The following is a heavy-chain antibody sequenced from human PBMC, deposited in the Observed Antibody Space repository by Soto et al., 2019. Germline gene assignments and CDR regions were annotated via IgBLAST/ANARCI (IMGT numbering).Heavy chain of an antibody. Sequence: ASVKVSCKAPGYTFTGYYMHWVRQAPGQGLEWMGWINPNSGGTNYAQKFQGRVTMTRDTSISTAYMELSRLRSDDTAVYYCARALHYYDSSGYFDYWGQGTLVTVSS. CDR3: ARALHYYDSSGYFDY. CDR2: INPNSGGT. V-gene: IGHV1-2*02. CDR1: GYTFTGYY. D-gene: IGHD3-22*01. J-gene: IGHJ4*02.